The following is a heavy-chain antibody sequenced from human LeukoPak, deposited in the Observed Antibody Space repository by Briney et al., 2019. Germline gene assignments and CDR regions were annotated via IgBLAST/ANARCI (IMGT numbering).Heavy chain of an antibody. CDR1: GYTYTSYG. J-gene: IGHJ4*02. CDR3: ASSAGYDILTAYLLDY. V-gene: IGHV1-18*01. D-gene: IGHD3-9*01. Sequence: ASVKVSCKASGYTYTSYGISWVRQAPGQGLEWMGWISAYNGNTNCAQKLQGRVTMTTDTSTSTAYMELRSLRSDDTAVYYCASSAGYDILTAYLLDYWGQGTLVTVSS. CDR2: ISAYNGNT.